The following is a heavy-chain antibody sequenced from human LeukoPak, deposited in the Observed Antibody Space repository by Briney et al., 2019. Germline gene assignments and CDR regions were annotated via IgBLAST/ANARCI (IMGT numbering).Heavy chain of an antibody. CDR2: TSGNGRFT. CDR3: AKEQRPDSFSDFDY. CDR1: GFNFRDYG. D-gene: IGHD2/OR15-2a*01. Sequence: GGSLRLSCAASGFNFRDYGIYWVRQAPGKGLEWLSVTSGNGRFTDYADSVKGRFTISRDNSKNSLFLQIHSVRTEDTAFYYCAKEQRPDSFSDFDYWGQGTLVTVSS. J-gene: IGHJ4*02. V-gene: IGHV3-43*02.